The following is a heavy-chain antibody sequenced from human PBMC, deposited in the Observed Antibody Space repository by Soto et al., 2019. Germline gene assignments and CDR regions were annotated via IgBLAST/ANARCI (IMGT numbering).Heavy chain of an antibody. CDR1: GGSFSGYY. J-gene: IGHJ3*02. Sequence: SETLSLTCAVYGGSFSGYYWSWIRQPPGKGLEGIGEINHSGSTNYNPSLKSRVTISVDTSKNQFSLKLSSVTAADTAVYYCAREEYCGGDCYSVYAFDIWGQGTMVTVSS. CDR3: AREEYCGGDCYSVYAFDI. D-gene: IGHD2-21*02. CDR2: INHSGST. V-gene: IGHV4-34*01.